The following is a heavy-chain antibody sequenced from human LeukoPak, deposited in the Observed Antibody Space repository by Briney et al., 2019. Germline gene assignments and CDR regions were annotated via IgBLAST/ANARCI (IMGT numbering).Heavy chain of an antibody. D-gene: IGHD2-21*02. CDR1: GFTLSSHD. V-gene: IGHV3-13*04. CDR3: AKISREMVVTAIPGFDFDY. J-gene: IGHJ4*02. Sequence: GGSLRLSCAASGFTLSSHDIHWVRQATGKGLEWVSGIGIAGDTHYRDSVKSRFTISRENAKNSLNLQMNSLRAGDTAVYYCAKISREMVVTAIPGFDFDYWGQGTLVTVSS. CDR2: IGIAGDT.